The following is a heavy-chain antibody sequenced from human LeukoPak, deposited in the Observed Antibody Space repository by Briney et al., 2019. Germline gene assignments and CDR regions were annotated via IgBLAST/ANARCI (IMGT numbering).Heavy chain of an antibody. CDR3: ARGDFDFWSGYYNFDF. Sequence: SETLSLTCTVSGGSISSYYWSWIRQPPGKGLEWIGYIYYSASTYYNPSLKSRVTISVDTSKNQFSLKLSSVTAADTAVYYCARGDFDFWSGYYNFDFWGQGTLVTVSS. J-gene: IGHJ4*02. D-gene: IGHD3-3*01. CDR2: IYYSAST. CDR1: GGSISSYY. V-gene: IGHV4-59*08.